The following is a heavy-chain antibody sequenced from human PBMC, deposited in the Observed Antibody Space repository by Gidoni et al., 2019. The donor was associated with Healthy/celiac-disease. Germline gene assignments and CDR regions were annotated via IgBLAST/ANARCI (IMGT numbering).Heavy chain of an antibody. D-gene: IGHD3-22*01. CDR2: ISAYNGNT. J-gene: IGHJ2*01. V-gene: IGHV1-18*01. Sequence: GASVKASCKASGYTFTSYGIRWVRQAPGQGLEWMGWISAYNGNTNYAQKLQGRCTMTTDKSTTTAYMELRSLRSDDPAVYYCARAYDSSGYYDWYVDLWGRGTLVTVSS. CDR1: GYTFTSYG. CDR3: ARAYDSSGYYDWYVDL.